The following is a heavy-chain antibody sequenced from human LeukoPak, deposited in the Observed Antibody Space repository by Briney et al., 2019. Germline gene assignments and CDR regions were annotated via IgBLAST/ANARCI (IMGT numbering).Heavy chain of an antibody. CDR3: ARGLRYYYYYGMDV. J-gene: IGHJ6*02. V-gene: IGHV3-7*03. D-gene: IGHD3-16*01. CDR1: GFTFSSYT. Sequence: PGGSLRLSCAASGFTFSSYTMNWVRQAPGKGLEWVANIKQDGSEKYYVDSVKGRFTISRDNAKNSLYLQMNSLRAEDTAVYYCARGLRYYYYYGMDVWGQGTTVTVSS. CDR2: IKQDGSEK.